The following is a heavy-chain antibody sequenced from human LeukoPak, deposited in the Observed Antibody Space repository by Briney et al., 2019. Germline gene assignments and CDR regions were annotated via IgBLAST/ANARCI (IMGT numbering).Heavy chain of an antibody. Sequence: SETLSPTCTVSGGSISSSSYYWGWIRQPPGKGLEWIGSIYYSGSTYYNPSLKSRVTISVDTSKNQFSLKLSSVTAADTAVYYCASQLAAAGGAFDIWGQGTMVTVSS. CDR1: GGSISSSSYY. D-gene: IGHD6-13*01. V-gene: IGHV4-39*01. CDR3: ASQLAAAGGAFDI. CDR2: IYYSGST. J-gene: IGHJ3*02.